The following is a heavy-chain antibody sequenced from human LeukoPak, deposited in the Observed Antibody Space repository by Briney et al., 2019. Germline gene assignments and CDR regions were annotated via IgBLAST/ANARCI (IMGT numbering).Heavy chain of an antibody. CDR1: GYSVSSNSAA. CDR2: TYYRSKWYN. Sequence: SQTLPLTFAFSGYSVSSNSAAWIWIRQSPSRGLEWLGRTYYRSKWYNDYAVSVKSRITINPDTSKNQFSLQLNSLTPEDTAVYYCARGGGSLDYWGQGTLVTVSS. V-gene: IGHV6-1*01. J-gene: IGHJ4*02. D-gene: IGHD1-26*01. CDR3: ARGGGSLDY.